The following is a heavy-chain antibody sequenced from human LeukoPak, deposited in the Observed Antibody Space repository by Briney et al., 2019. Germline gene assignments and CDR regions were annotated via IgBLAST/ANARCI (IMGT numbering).Heavy chain of an antibody. J-gene: IGHJ4*02. CDR3: ACRTGEFDY. V-gene: IGHV1-69*01. D-gene: IGHD3/OR15-3a*01. Sequence: SVKVSCKASGGTFSSYAISWVRQAPGQGLEWMGGIIPIFGTANYAQKFQGRVTITADESTSAADMELCSLRSEDTAVYYCACRTGEFDYWGQGTLVTVS. CDR2: IIPIFGTA. CDR1: GGTFSSYA.